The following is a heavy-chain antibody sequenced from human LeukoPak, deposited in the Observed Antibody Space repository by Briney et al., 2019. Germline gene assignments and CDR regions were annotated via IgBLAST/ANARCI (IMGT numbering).Heavy chain of an antibody. J-gene: IGHJ4*02. D-gene: IGHD6-19*01. Sequence: PGGSLRLSCAASGFTFSSYGMHWVRQAPGKGLEWVAVISYDGSNKYYADSVKGRFTISRDNSKNTLYLQMNSLRAEDTAVYYCAKDYSSGWPYFDYWGQGTLVTVSS. V-gene: IGHV3-30*18. CDR3: AKDYSSGWPYFDY. CDR1: GFTFSSYG. CDR2: ISYDGSNK.